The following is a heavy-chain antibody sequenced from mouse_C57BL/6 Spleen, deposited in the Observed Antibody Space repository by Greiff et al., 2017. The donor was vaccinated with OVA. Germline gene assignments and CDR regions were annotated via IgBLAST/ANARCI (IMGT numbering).Heavy chain of an antibody. D-gene: IGHD1-1*01. CDR3: ASSYGSKFAY. V-gene: IGHV1-81*01. Sequence: QVQLKQSGAELARPGASVKLSCKASGYTFTSYGISWVKQRTGQGLEWIGEIYPRSGNTYYNEKFKGKATLTADKSSSTAYMELRSLTSEDSAVYFCASSYGSKFAYWGQGTLVTVSA. J-gene: IGHJ3*01. CDR1: GYTFTSYG. CDR2: IYPRSGNT.